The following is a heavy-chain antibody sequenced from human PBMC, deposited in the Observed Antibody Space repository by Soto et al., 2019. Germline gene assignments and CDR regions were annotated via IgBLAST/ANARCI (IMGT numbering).Heavy chain of an antibody. CDR1: GFTVSSKY. Sequence: DVQLVETGGELIQPGGSLRLSCAASGFTVSSKYMSWVRQAPGKGLEWISVIWSAGLIYYADSVRGRFTISRDISKNILYLEMTSLRADYTAVYYCAREAPMDVWGQGTTVTVSS. CDR2: IWSAGLI. V-gene: IGHV3-53*02. CDR3: AREAPMDV. J-gene: IGHJ6*02.